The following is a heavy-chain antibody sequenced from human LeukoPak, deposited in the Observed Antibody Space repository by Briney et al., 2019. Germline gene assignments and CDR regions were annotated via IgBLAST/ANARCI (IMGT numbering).Heavy chain of an antibody. D-gene: IGHD6-19*01. J-gene: IGHJ4*02. Sequence: LSLTCTVSGGSISSSSYYWGWIRQPPGTGLEWVAVISYDGSNKYYADSVKGRFTISRDNSKNTLYLQMNSLRAEDTAVYYCAASVSGWLYYFDYWGQGTLVTVSS. V-gene: IGHV3-30-3*01. CDR3: AASVSGWLYYFDY. CDR1: GGSISSSS. CDR2: ISYDGSNK.